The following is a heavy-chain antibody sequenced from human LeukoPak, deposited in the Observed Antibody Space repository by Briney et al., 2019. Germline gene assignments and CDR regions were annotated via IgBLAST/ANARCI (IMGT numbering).Heavy chain of an antibody. CDR1: GFTFSGYA. D-gene: IGHD1-14*01. V-gene: IGHV3-48*03. J-gene: IGHJ4*02. Sequence: PGGSLRLSCAASGFTFSGYAKNWVRQAPGKGLEWVSYITSSGATIYYADSVKGRFTISRDNAKNSLYLQMNSLRAEDTAVYYCAREIRITEIDYSYYFDYWGKGTTVTVSS. CDR2: ITSSGATI. CDR3: AREIRITEIDYSYYFDY.